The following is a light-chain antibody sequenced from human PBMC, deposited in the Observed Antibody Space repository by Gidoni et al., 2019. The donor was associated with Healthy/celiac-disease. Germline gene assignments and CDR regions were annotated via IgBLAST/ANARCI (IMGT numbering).Light chain of an antibody. CDR3: QQYDNLPRS. CDR2: DAS. J-gene: IGKJ4*01. Sequence: DIQMTQSPSSLSASVGDRVTITCQASQDISNYLNWYQQQPGKAPKLLIYDASNLETGVPSRFSGSGSGTDFTVTIRSLQPEDIATYYCQQYDNLPRSVGGXTKVEIK. CDR1: QDISNY. V-gene: IGKV1-33*01.